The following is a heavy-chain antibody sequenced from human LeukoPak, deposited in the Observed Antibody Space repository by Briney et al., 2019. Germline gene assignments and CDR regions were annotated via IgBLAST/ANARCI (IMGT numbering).Heavy chain of an antibody. CDR2: ISGSGGST. J-gene: IGHJ4*02. Sequence: GGSLRLSCAASGFTFSSYAMSWVRQAPGKGLEWVSAISGSGGSTYYADSVEGRFTISRDNSKNTLYLQMNSLRAEDTAVYYCATHDFWSGYVFDYWGQGTLVTVSS. D-gene: IGHD3-3*01. CDR1: GFTFSSYA. V-gene: IGHV3-23*01. CDR3: ATHDFWSGYVFDY.